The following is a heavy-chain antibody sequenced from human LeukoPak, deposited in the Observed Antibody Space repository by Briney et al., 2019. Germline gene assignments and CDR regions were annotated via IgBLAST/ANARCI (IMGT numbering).Heavy chain of an antibody. CDR3: ARVRKGIAAADP. Sequence: SVKVSCTASGGTFSSYAISWVRQAPGQGLEWMGGIIPIFGTANYAQKFQGRVTITADESTSTAYMELSSLRSEDTAVYYCARVRKGIAAADPWGQGTLVTVSS. D-gene: IGHD6-13*01. J-gene: IGHJ5*02. CDR1: GGTFSSYA. CDR2: IIPIFGTA. V-gene: IGHV1-69*01.